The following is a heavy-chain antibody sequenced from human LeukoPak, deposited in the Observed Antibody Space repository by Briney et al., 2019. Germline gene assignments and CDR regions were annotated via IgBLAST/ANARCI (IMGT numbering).Heavy chain of an antibody. CDR3: TRHDEWWELLGDNRERDY. V-gene: IGHV3-73*01. D-gene: IGHD1-26*01. CDR1: GFTFSGSA. CDR2: IRSKANSYAT. J-gene: IGHJ4*02. Sequence: PGGSLRLSCAASGFTFSGSAMHWVRQASGRGLEWVGRIRSKANSYATAYAASVKGRFTISRDDSKNTAYLQMNSLKTEDTAVYYCTRHDEWWELLGDNRERDYWGQGTLVTVSS.